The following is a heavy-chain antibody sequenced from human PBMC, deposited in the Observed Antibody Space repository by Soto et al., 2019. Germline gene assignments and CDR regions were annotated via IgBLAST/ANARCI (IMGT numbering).Heavy chain of an antibody. CDR2: IYHSGST. CDR1: GGSISSSNW. D-gene: IGHD3-3*01. CDR3: ARESRSITIFGVVILNWFDP. Sequence: PSETLSLTCAVSGGSISSSNWWGWVRQPPGKGLEWIGEIYHSGSTNYNPSLKSRVTISVDKSKNQFSLKLSSVTAADTAVYYCARESRSITIFGVVILNWFDPWGQGTLVTVSS. V-gene: IGHV4-4*02. J-gene: IGHJ5*02.